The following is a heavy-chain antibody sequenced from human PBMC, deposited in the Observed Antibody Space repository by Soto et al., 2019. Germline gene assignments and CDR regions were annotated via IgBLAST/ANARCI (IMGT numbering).Heavy chain of an antibody. CDR2: IYYSGST. CDR1: GGSISSGDYY. V-gene: IGHV4-30-4*01. CDR3: ARHFSVDYFDY. Sequence: PSETLSLTCTVSGGSISSGDYYWSWIRQPPGKGLEWIGYIYYSGSTYYNPSLKSRVTLSVDTSKNQFALKLSSVTAADTAVYYCARHFSVDYFDYWGQGTLVTVSS. J-gene: IGHJ4*02.